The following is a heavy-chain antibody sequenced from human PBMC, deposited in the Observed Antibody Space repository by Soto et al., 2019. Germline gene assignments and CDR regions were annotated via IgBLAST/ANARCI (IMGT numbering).Heavy chain of an antibody. V-gene: IGHV5-51*01. D-gene: IGHD5-12*01. J-gene: IGHJ4*02. Sequence: PGESVKISCXASGYSFPAFWIGWVRQMPGKGLGWMGIIFPADSETRYSPSFQGQVTISADKPTSTACLEWSSLKASDTAMYYCARRGAGYNYDFWGQGTLVTVSS. CDR2: IFPADSET. CDR3: ARRGAGYNYDF. CDR1: GYSFPAFW.